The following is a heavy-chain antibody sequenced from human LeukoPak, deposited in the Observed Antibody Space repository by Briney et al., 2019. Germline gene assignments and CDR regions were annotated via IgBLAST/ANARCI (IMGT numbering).Heavy chain of an antibody. CDR1: GGSFSGYY. V-gene: IGHV4-34*01. J-gene: IGHJ6*02. Sequence: SETLSLTCAVYGGSFSGYYWSWIRQPPGKGLEWIGEINHSGSTNYNPSLKSRVTISVDTSKNQFSLKLGSVTPADRAVYYCAREFPPILYYSGMDVWVQGTTVTVSS. CDR2: INHSGST. D-gene: IGHD3-3*01. CDR3: AREFPPILYYSGMDV.